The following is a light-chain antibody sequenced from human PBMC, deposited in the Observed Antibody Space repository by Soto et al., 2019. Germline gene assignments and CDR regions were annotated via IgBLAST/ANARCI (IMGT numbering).Light chain of an antibody. CDR1: QVIRND. J-gene: IGKJ1*01. Sequence: AIQMTQSPSSLSASVGDRVTITCRASQVIRNDLGWYQQKPGKAPKLLIYGASNLQSGVPSRFSGSGSGTDFTLTFTSLQPEDFATYYCLHDHNYPLTFGQGTKVDIK. V-gene: IGKV1-6*01. CDR2: GAS. CDR3: LHDHNYPLT.